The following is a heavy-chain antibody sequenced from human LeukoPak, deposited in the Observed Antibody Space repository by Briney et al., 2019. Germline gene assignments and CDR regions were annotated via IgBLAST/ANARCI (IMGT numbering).Heavy chain of an antibody. D-gene: IGHD2-21*01. Sequence: GGSLRLSCAASGFTFSSYAMHWVRQAPGKGLEWVAVISYDGSNKYYADSVKGRFTISRDNSKNTLYLQMNSLRAEDTAVYYCASVFREGNWGQGTLVTVSS. CDR2: ISYDGSNK. CDR1: GFTFSSYA. V-gene: IGHV3-30*04. J-gene: IGHJ4*02. CDR3: ASVFREGN.